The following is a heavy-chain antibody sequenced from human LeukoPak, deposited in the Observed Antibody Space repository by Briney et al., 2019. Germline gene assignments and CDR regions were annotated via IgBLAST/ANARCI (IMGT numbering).Heavy chain of an antibody. CDR1: GYTFTDYY. CDR3: ARLKPVHDYGDYTALFDY. D-gene: IGHD4-17*01. Sequence: ASVKVSCKASGYTFTDYYIHWVRQAPGQGLECMGWLNPTSGGTHYDQKFQGRVTMTRDTSISTAYMELSRLRSDDTAVYYCARLKPVHDYGDYTALFDYWGQGTLVTVSS. J-gene: IGHJ4*02. V-gene: IGHV1-2*02. CDR2: LNPTSGGT.